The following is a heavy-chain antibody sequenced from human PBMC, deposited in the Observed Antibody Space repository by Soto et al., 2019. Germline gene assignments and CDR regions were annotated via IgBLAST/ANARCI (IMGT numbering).Heavy chain of an antibody. Sequence: PSETLSLTCAVSSGSISSSHWWSWVRQPPGKGLEWIGEIWHSGSTNYNPSLKSRVTLSVDISKNQFSLKLSSVTAADTAVYYCARGGDYRFDYWGQGSLVTVSS. CDR1: SGSISSSHW. V-gene: IGHV4-4*02. J-gene: IGHJ4*02. D-gene: IGHD4-17*01. CDR2: IWHSGST. CDR3: ARGGDYRFDY.